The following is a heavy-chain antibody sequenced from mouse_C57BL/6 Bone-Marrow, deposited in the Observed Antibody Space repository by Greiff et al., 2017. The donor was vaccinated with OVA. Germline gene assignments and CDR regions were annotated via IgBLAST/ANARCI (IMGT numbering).Heavy chain of an antibody. Sequence: QVQLKESGPELVKPGASVKISCKASGYAFSSSWMNWVKQRPGKGLEWIGRIYPGDGDTNYNGKFKGKATLTADKSSSTAYMQLSSLTSEDSAVYFCARGGVGGVDYWGQGTSVTVSS. CDR1: GYAFSSSW. CDR3: ARGGVGGVDY. V-gene: IGHV1-82*01. CDR2: IYPGDGDT. J-gene: IGHJ4*01.